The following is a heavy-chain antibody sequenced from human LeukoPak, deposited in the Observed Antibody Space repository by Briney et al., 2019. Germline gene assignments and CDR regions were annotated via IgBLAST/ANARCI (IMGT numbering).Heavy chain of an antibody. V-gene: IGHV3-23*01. Sequence: GWSLRLSCAASGFTFSSYAMSWVRQAPGKGLEWVSYGGSGGSTYYADSVKGRFTVSRDNSKSTLYLQMNSLTAEDTAVYYCAKMRGQYYHSYYMDAWGKGTTVTVSS. J-gene: IGHJ6*03. CDR1: GFTFSSYA. CDR2: GGSGGST. CDR3: AKMRGQYYHSYYMDA.